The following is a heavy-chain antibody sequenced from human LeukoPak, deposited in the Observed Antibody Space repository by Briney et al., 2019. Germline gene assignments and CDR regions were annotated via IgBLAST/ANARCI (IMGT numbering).Heavy chain of an antibody. CDR3: ARGDVVVVAATPVVGWFDP. V-gene: IGHV4-61*02. CDR1: GGSISSGSYY. J-gene: IGHJ5*02. Sequence: PSETLSLTCTVSGGSISSGSYYWSWIRQPAGKGLEWIGRIYTSGSTNYNPSLKSRVTISVDTSKNQFSLKLSSVTAADTAVYYCARGDVVVVAATPVVGWFDPWGQGTLVTVSS. CDR2: IYTSGST. D-gene: IGHD2-15*01.